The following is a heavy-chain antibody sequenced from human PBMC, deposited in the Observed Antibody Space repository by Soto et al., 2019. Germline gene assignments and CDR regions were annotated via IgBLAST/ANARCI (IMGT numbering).Heavy chain of an antibody. Sequence: EVQLLESGGGLVQPGGSLRLSCAASGFTFSSYAMNWVRQAPGKGLEWVSAISGSSGSTYYTDFVKGRFNISRDNSKNKLYPQMIRLRALDTSVYYCSTPRGIWGQGTIVTVSS. CDR1: GFTFSSYA. CDR2: ISGSSGST. V-gene: IGHV3-23*01. J-gene: IGHJ3*02. CDR3: STPRGI.